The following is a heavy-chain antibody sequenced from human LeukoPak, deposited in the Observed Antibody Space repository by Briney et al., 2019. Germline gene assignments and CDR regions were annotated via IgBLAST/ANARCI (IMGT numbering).Heavy chain of an antibody. Sequence: AGGSLRLSCAASGFSFSFYWMHWVRQAPGKGPVWVSRIKTDGSIADYADSVKGRFTISRDNAKNSLYLQMNSLTAEDSAVYYCASCRGSNRPFDYWGQGTLVTVSS. D-gene: IGHD1-26*01. CDR1: GFSFSFYW. V-gene: IGHV3-74*01. CDR2: IKTDGSIA. J-gene: IGHJ4*02. CDR3: ASCRGSNRPFDY.